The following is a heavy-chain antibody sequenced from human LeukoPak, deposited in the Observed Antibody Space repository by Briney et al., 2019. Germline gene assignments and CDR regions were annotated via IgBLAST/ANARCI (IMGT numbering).Heavy chain of an antibody. D-gene: IGHD2-15*01. CDR2: IYHSGST. CDR1: GDSITNGDYY. Sequence: PSETLSLTCNVSGDSITNGDYYWTWIRQSPGEGLEWLGYIYHSGSTLYLPFLESRLSLSVDTSKNQFSLTLTSVTAADSAVFYCARGVRGRKWYYFDSWGRGTLVTVSS. CDR3: ARGVRGRKWYYFDS. J-gene: IGHJ4*02. V-gene: IGHV4-30-4*01.